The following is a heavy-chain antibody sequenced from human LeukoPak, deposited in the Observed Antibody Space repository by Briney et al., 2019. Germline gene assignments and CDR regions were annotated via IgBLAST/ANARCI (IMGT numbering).Heavy chain of an antibody. D-gene: IGHD3-3*01. V-gene: IGHV4-39*07. CDR2: MYFGGST. CDR1: GGSIRSSSFY. J-gene: IGHJ4*02. CDR3: ARDGPTPHYDFWSGYYAGFDY. Sequence: SETLSLTCTVSGGSIRSSSFYWGWIRQLPGKGLEWIGSMYFGGSTYYNPSLQSRVAISVDTSENQFSLKLSSVTAADTAVYYCARDGPTPHYDFWSGYYAGFDYWGQGTLVRVSS.